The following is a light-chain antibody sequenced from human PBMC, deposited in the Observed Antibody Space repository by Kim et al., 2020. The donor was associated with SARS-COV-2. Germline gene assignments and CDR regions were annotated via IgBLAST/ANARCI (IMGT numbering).Light chain of an antibody. Sequence: GQRVTVSCTGGRYTVGTGMDAHCNQQSPEPAPQLCICANGYRPSGVPDRCSGSTSGTADSLAITGLQAEDEADYYSQSYDSRLRQVFGGGTKLTVL. CDR1: RYTVGTGMD. J-gene: IGLJ2*01. V-gene: IGLV1-40*01. CDR2: ANG. CDR3: QSYDSRLRQV.